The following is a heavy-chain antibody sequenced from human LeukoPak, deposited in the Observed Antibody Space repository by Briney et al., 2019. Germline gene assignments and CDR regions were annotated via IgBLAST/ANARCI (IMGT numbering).Heavy chain of an antibody. CDR1: GFTFSSYA. Sequence: PGGSLRLSCAASGFTFSSYAMSWVRQAPGKGLEWVSAISGSGGSTYYADSVKGRFTISRDNSKNTLYLQMNSLIAEDTAVYYCAREYYYGSGTNPAEAFDIWGQGTMVTVSS. V-gene: IGHV3-23*01. D-gene: IGHD3-10*01. CDR2: ISGSGGST. J-gene: IGHJ3*02. CDR3: AREYYYGSGTNPAEAFDI.